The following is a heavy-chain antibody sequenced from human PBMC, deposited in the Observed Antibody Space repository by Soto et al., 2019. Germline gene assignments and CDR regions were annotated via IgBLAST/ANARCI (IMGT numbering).Heavy chain of an antibody. CDR3: ARIYRGVDP. D-gene: IGHD2-2*02. CDR1: GGTFSSYT. V-gene: IGHV1-69*02. Sequence: QVQLVQSGAEVKKPGSSVKVPCKASGGTFSSYTISWVRQAPGQGLEWMGRIIPILGIANYAQKFQGRVTXXADKSTSTAYMELSSLRSEDTAVYYCARIYRGVDPWGQGTLVTVSS. CDR2: IIPILGIA. J-gene: IGHJ5*02.